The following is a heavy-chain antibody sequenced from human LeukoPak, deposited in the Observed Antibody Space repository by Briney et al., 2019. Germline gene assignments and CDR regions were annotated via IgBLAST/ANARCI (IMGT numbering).Heavy chain of an antibody. CDR3: ASRAASLLNYYYYYYMDV. CDR1: GFTFDDYA. J-gene: IGHJ6*03. V-gene: IGHV3-9*01. CDR2: ISWNSGSI. D-gene: IGHD2-15*01. Sequence: PGGSLRLSCAASGFTFDDYAMHWVRQAPGKGLEWVSGISWNSGSIGYADSVKGRFTISRDNSKNTLYLQMNSLRAEDTAVYYCASRAASLLNYYYYYYMDVWGKGTTVTISS.